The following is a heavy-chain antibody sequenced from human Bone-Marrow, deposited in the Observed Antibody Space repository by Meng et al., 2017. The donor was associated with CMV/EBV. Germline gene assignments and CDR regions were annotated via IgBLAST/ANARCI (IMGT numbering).Heavy chain of an antibody. Sequence: GESLKISCAASGFTFSNYWMHWVGQGPGKGLVWVSRINSDGSSITYADSVKGRFIISRDKAKNTLFLQMNSLRAEDTAVYFCARDWGYYDFWSAYHYGMEVWGQGTTVTVSS. CDR1: GFTFSNYW. CDR2: INSDGSSI. J-gene: IGHJ6*02. V-gene: IGHV3-74*03. D-gene: IGHD3-3*01. CDR3: ARDWGYYDFWSAYHYGMEV.